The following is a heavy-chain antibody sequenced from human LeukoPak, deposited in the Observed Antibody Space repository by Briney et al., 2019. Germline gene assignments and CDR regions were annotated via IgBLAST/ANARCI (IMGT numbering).Heavy chain of an antibody. J-gene: IGHJ5*02. D-gene: IGHD3-22*01. V-gene: IGHV1-24*01. CDR3: ARDMKYYYDSSGHHGFDP. CDR2: FDPEDGET. Sequence: ASVKVSCKVSGYTLTELSMHWVRQAPGKGLEWMGGFDPEDGETIYAQKFQGRVTMTEDTSTDTAYMELSSLRSEDTAVYYCARDMKYYYDSSGHHGFDPWGQGTLVTVSS. CDR1: GYTLTELS.